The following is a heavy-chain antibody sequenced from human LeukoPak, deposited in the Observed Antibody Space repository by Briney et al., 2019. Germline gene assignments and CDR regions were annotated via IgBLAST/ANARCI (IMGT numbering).Heavy chain of an antibody. J-gene: IGHJ4*02. CDR1: GFTFSSYA. V-gene: IGHV3-30*03. Sequence: PGGSLRLSCAASGFTFSSYAMHWVRQAPGKGLEWVALISYDGSNKYYADSVKGRFAISRDNSKNTLYLQMNSLRAEDTAVYYCARDGYSSSFYFDYWGQGTLVTVSS. CDR2: ISYDGSNK. CDR3: ARDGYSSSFYFDY. D-gene: IGHD6-6*01.